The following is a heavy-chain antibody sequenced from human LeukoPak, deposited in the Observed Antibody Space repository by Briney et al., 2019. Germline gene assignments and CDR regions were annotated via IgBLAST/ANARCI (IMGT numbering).Heavy chain of an antibody. D-gene: IGHD3-22*01. CDR3: ARPGYDSSGHDAFDI. Sequence: ASVKVSCKASGYTFTGYYMHWVRQAPGQGLEWMGWINPNSGGTNYAQKFQGRVTMTRDTSISTAYMELSRLRSDDTAVYYRARPGYDSSGHDAFDIWGQGTMVTVSS. J-gene: IGHJ3*02. CDR1: GYTFTGYY. CDR2: INPNSGGT. V-gene: IGHV1-2*02.